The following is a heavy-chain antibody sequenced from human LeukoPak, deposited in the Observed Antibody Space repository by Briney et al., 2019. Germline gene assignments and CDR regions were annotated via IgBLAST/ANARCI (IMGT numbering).Heavy chain of an antibody. J-gene: IGHJ4*02. CDR3: ARGPEVGSWQRGLLGY. Sequence: GGSLRLSCAASGFTFSTYGVSWVRQAPGKGLEWVSAISGSGGSTYYADSVKGRFTISRDNSKNTLYLQMNSLRAEDTAVYYCARGPEVGSWQRGLLGYWGQGTLVTVSS. CDR2: ISGSGGST. CDR1: GFTFSTYG. D-gene: IGHD3-10*01. V-gene: IGHV3-23*01.